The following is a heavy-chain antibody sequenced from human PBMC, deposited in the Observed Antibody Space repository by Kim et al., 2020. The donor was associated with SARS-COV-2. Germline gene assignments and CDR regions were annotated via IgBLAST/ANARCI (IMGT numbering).Heavy chain of an antibody. CDR3: AREGGSYSSDAFDI. D-gene: IGHD1-26*01. CDR1: GFTVSSNY. CDR2: IYSGGST. Sequence: GGSLRLSCAASGFTVSSNYMSWVRQAPGKGLEWVSVIYSGGSTYYADSVKGRFTISRDNSKNTLYLQMNSLRAEDTAVYYCAREGGSYSSDAFDIWGQGTMVTVSS. V-gene: IGHV3-66*02. J-gene: IGHJ3*02.